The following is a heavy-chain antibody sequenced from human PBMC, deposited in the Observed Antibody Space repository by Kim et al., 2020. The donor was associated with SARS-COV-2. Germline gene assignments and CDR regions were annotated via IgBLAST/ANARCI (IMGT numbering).Heavy chain of an antibody. D-gene: IGHD3-10*01. J-gene: IGHJ5*02. V-gene: IGHV4-34*01. CDR2: INHSGST. CDR1: GGSFSGYY. Sequence: SETLSLTCAVYGGSFSGYYWSWIRQPPGKGLEWIGEINHSGSTNYNPSLKSRVTISVDTSKNQFSLKLSSVTAADTAVYYCARRWLGNWFDPWGQGTRVTVSS. CDR3: ARRWLGNWFDP.